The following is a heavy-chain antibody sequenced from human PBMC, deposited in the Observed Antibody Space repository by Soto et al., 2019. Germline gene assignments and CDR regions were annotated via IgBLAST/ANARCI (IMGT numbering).Heavy chain of an antibody. J-gene: IGHJ4*02. CDR3: ARGRYGDY. CDR2: ISAHNGNT. CDR1: GYAFTTYG. V-gene: IGHV1-18*01. Sequence: QVHLVQSGAEVKKPGASVKVSCQGSGYAFTTYGITWVRQAPGQGLEWMGWISAHNGNTNYAQKPPGRVTVTRDTSPSTAYMELRSLRYDDTAVYYCARGRYGDYWGQGALVTVSS. D-gene: IGHD1-1*01.